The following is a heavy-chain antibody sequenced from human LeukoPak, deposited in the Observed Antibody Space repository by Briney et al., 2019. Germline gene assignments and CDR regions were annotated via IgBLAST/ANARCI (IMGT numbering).Heavy chain of an antibody. J-gene: IGHJ4*02. D-gene: IGHD3-22*01. CDR1: GGTFSSYA. CDR3: ARDPYDSSGYYFLYYFDY. Sequence: SVKVCCKASGGTFSSYAISWVRQAPGQGLEWMGRIIPILGIANYAQKFQGRVTITADKSTSTAYMELSSLRSEDTAVYYCARDPYDSSGYYFLYYFDYWGQGTLVTVSS. V-gene: IGHV1-69*04. CDR2: IIPILGIA.